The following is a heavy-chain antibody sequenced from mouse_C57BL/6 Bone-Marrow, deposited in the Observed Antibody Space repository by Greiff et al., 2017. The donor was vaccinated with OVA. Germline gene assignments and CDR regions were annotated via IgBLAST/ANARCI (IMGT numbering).Heavy chain of an antibody. V-gene: IGHV14-4*01. CDR3: TSGRLRRWGFDY. D-gene: IGHD2-2*01. J-gene: IGHJ2*01. CDR2: IDPENGDT. Sequence: EVQLQQSGAELVRPGASVKLSCTASGFNIKDDYMHWVKQRPEQGLEWIGWIDPENGDTEYASKFQGKATITADTSSNTAYLQLSSLTSEDTAVYYCTSGRLRRWGFDYWGQGTTLTVSS. CDR1: GFNIKDDY.